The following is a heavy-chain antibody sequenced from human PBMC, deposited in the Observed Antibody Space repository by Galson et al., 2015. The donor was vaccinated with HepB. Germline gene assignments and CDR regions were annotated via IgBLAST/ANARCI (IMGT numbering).Heavy chain of an antibody. CDR2: IDPSDSYT. CDR1: GYSFTSYW. CDR3: ATSLGPTTVTTLVGY. J-gene: IGHJ4*02. Sequence: QSGAEVKKPGESLRISCKGSGYSFTSYWISWVRQMPGKGLEWMGRIDPSDSYTNYSPSFQGHVTISADKSISTAYLQWSSLKASDTAMYYCATSLGPTTVTTLVGYWGQVSLVTVSS. D-gene: IGHD4-17*01. V-gene: IGHV5-10-1*01.